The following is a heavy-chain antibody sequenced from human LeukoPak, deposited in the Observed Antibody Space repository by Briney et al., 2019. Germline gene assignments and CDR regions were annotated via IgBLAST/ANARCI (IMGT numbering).Heavy chain of an antibody. Sequence: KPSETLSLTCTVSGGSISSYYWSWIRQPPGEGLEWIGYIYYSGSTNYNPSLKSRVTISVDTSKNQFSLKLSSVTAADTAVYYCAGSAPLRFLDYWGQGTLVTVSS. V-gene: IGHV4-59*01. CDR3: AGSAPLRFLDY. J-gene: IGHJ4*02. CDR2: IYYSGST. D-gene: IGHD3-3*01. CDR1: GGSISSYY.